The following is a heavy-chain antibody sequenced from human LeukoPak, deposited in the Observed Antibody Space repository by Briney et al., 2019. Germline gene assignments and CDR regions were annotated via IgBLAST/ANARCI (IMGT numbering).Heavy chain of an antibody. D-gene: IGHD6-13*01. CDR2: ISSSGSTI. Sequence: GGSLRLSCAASGFTFSDYYMSWIRQAPGKGLEWVSYISSSGSTIYYADSVKGRFTISRDNAKNSLYLQMNSLRAEDTAVYYCARDVAAAGYYYYYMDVWGQGTTVTVSS. V-gene: IGHV3-11*01. CDR1: GFTFSDYY. J-gene: IGHJ6*03. CDR3: ARDVAAAGYYYYYMDV.